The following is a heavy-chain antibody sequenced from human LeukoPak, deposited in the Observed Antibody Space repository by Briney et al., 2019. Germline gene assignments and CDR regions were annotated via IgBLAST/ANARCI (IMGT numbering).Heavy chain of an antibody. V-gene: IGHV3-53*01. CDR3: ARGLGYCTSTTCLLPFDY. CDR2: IYSGGST. D-gene: IGHD2-2*01. Sequence: GGSLRLSCAASGFTVSTYYMTWVRQAPGKGLKCVSVIYSGGSTYYVDSVKGRFTVSRDNSKNTLYLQMNSLRAEDTAMYYCARGLGYCTSTTCLLPFDYWGQGTLVTVSS. CDR1: GFTVSTYY. J-gene: IGHJ4*02.